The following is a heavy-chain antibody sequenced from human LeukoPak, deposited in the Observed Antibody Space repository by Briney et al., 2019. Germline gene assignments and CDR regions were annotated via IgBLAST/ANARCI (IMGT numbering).Heavy chain of an antibody. CDR2: IYSAGST. V-gene: IGHV3-53*01. Sequence: GGSLRLSCAASGFTVSSNYMSWVRQAPGKGLEWVSVIYSAGSTYYGDSVKGRFTISRDNSKNTLFLQMNSLRAEDTAVYYCARGRRDCSGDCYVAFDIWGQGTMVTVSS. D-gene: IGHD2-21*02. J-gene: IGHJ3*02. CDR1: GFTVSSNY. CDR3: ARGRRDCSGDCYVAFDI.